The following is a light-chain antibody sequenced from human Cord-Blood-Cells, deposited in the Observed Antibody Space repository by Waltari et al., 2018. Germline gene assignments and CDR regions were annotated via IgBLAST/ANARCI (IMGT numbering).Light chain of an antibody. CDR1: KFGDKY. Sequence: SYALTQPPSVSVSPGQTARITCPADKFGDKYACWYQQKPGQSPVLVIYQDSKRPSGIPERFSGSNSGNTATLTISGTQAMDEADYYCQAWDSSTVVFGGGTKLTVL. J-gene: IGLJ2*01. V-gene: IGLV3-1*01. CDR3: QAWDSSTVV. CDR2: QDS.